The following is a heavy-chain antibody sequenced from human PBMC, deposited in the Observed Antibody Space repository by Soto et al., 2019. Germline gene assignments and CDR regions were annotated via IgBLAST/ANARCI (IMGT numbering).Heavy chain of an antibody. J-gene: IGHJ1*01. CDR1: GVTFTKAW. V-gene: IGHV3-15*07. CDR2: IKRKMDGGRA. Sequence: EVQLVESGGGLVKPGGSLRLSCAASGVTFTKAWMNWVRQAPGKGLEWVGRIKRKMDGGRADYAASVNGRSSISRDDSRSVVYLSMNSLNIEDTPDYYCPTDADFWSGYYEDWGQGTMVTVSS. D-gene: IGHD3-3*01. CDR3: PTDADFWSGYYED.